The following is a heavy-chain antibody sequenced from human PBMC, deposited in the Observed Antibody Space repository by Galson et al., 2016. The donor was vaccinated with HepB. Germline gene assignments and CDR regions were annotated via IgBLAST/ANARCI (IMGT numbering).Heavy chain of an antibody. J-gene: IGHJ5*02. D-gene: IGHD5-24*01. CDR2: MHHIGST. CDR1: GGSITTNNYY. Sequence: SETLSLTCTVSGGSITTNNYYWGWVRQPPGKGLEWIGMMHHIGSTYYNPSLKSRVTISVATSKNQFSLRLSSVTAADTAVYYCARRIGSFPERWGFDPWAREPWSPSPQ. V-gene: IGHV4-39*01. CDR3: ARRIGSFPERWGFDP.